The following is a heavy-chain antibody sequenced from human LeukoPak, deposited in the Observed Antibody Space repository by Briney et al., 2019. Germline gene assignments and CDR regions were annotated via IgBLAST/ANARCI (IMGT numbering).Heavy chain of an antibody. CDR3: ARDPDGATNGGFDY. CDR1: GYTFTGYY. Sequence: ASVKVSCKASGYTFTGYYMHWVRQAPGQGLEWMGWINPNSGGTNYAQKFQGRVTMTRDTSISTAHMELSRLRSDDTAVYYCARDPDGATNGGFDYWGQGTLVTVSS. CDR2: INPNSGGT. D-gene: IGHD1-26*01. J-gene: IGHJ4*02. V-gene: IGHV1-2*02.